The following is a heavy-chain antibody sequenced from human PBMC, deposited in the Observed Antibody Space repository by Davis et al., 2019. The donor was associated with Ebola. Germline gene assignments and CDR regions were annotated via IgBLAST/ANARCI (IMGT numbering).Heavy chain of an antibody. J-gene: IGHJ4*02. D-gene: IGHD3-16*01. V-gene: IGHV4-39*01. CDR3: ARLKVLNEHYDYVWGWDY. Sequence: SQTLSLTCAVYGWSFSGYYWGWIRQPPGKGLEWIGSIYYSGSTYYNPSLKSRVTISVDTSKNQFSLRLRSVTAADTAVYYCARLKVLNEHYDYVWGWDYWGQGTLVTVSS. CDR1: GWSFSGYY. CDR2: IYYSGST.